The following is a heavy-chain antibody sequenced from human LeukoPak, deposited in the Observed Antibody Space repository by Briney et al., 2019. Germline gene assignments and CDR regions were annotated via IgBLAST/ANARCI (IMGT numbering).Heavy chain of an antibody. Sequence: SETLSLTCAVYGGSFSGYSWTWIRQPPGKGLEWIGEINHSGSTNYNPSLKSRVTISVDTSRNQFSLKLNSVTAADTAVYYCARIGQSVHYYMDVWGNGTTVDVSS. CDR2: INHSGST. J-gene: IGHJ6*03. CDR1: GGSFSGYS. CDR3: ARIGQSVHYYMDV. V-gene: IGHV4-34*01. D-gene: IGHD3/OR15-3a*01.